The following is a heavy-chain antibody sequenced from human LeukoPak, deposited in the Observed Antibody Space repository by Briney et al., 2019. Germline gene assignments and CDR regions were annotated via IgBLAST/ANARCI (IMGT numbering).Heavy chain of an antibody. CDR3: ARDVATVTTGADY. CDR1: GYLISSGYY. V-gene: IGHV4-38-2*02. CDR2: IYHSGST. Sequence: SETLSLTCTVSGYLISSGYYWGWIRQPPGKGLEWIGSIYHSGSTYYNPSLKSRVTISVDTSKNQFSLKLSSVTAADTAVYYCARDVATVTTGADYWGQGTLVTVSS. D-gene: IGHD4-17*01. J-gene: IGHJ4*02.